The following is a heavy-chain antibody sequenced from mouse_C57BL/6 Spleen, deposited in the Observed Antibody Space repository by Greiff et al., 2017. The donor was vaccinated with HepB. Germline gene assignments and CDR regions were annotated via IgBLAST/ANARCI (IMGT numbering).Heavy chain of an antibody. J-gene: IGHJ2*01. D-gene: IGHD1-1*01. V-gene: IGHV5-16*01. CDR3: ARDLHGSGGLDY. Sequence: DVQLVESEGGLVQPGSSMKLSCTASGFTFSDYYMAWVRQVPEKGLEWVANINYDGSSTYYLDSLKSRFIISRDNAKNILYLQMSSLKSEDTATYYCARDLHGSGGLDYWGQGTTLTVSS. CDR1: GFTFSDYY. CDR2: INYDGSST.